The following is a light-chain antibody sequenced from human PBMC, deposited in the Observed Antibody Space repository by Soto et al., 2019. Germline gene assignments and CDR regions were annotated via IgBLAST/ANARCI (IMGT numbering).Light chain of an antibody. J-gene: IGKJ4*01. V-gene: IGKV1-5*03. CDR3: QQYNSYPGFT. CDR1: QSISSW. Sequence: DIQMTQSPSTLSASVGDRVTITCRASQSISSWLAWYQQKPGKAPKLLIYKASSLESGVPSRFSGSGSGTEFTLTISSLQPDDFATYYCQQYNSYPGFTFGGGTKVDIK. CDR2: KAS.